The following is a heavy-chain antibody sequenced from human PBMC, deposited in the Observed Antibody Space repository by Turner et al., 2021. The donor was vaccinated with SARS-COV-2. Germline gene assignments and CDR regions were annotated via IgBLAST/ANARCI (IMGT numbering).Heavy chain of an antibody. CDR3: AKDDNYDFWTGYYMY. Sequence: QVPLVESGGGVVQPGRSLRLPCAASGFTFSSYGRHWVRQAPGKGLEWVAVISYDGSNKYYADSVKGRFTISRDNSKNTLYLQMNSLRAEDTAVYYCAKDDNYDFWTGYYMYWGQGTLVTVSS. CDR2: ISYDGSNK. CDR1: GFTFSSYG. V-gene: IGHV3-30*18. D-gene: IGHD3-3*01. J-gene: IGHJ4*02.